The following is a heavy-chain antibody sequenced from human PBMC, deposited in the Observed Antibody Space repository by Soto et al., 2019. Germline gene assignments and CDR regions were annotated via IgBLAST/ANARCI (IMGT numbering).Heavy chain of an antibody. CDR2: ITGSSGHK. J-gene: IGHJ6*02. CDR3: ARDGEAHFGLDV. D-gene: IGHD3-10*01. CDR1: GFTFSTYS. Sequence: PGGSLRLSCTASGFTFSTYSLNWVRQAPGKGLEWVSFITGSSGHKFYADSLRGRFTISRDNAKNSLYLQMNNLRAEDTAIYYCARDGEAHFGLDVWGQGTTVTV. V-gene: IGHV3-21*01.